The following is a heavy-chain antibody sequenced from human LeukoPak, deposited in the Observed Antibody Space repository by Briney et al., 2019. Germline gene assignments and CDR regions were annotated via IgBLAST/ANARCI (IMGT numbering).Heavy chain of an antibody. J-gene: IGHJ4*02. CDR3: ARPAYSSGWYVDY. CDR1: GYTFTGYY. CDR2: INPNSGGT. V-gene: IGHV1-2*02. Sequence: ASVKVSSKASGYTFTGYYMHWVRQAPGQGLEWMGWINPNSGGTNYAQKFQGRVTMTRDTSISTAYMELSRLRSDDTAVYYCARPAYSSGWYVDYWGQGTLVTVSS. D-gene: IGHD6-19*01.